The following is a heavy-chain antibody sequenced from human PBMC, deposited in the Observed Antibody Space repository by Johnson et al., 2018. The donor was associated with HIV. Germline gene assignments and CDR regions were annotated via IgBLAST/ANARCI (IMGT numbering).Heavy chain of an antibody. CDR2: ISYDGSNK. D-gene: IGHD3-3*01. Sequence: QVQLVESGGGLVQPGGSLRLSCAASGFTFSSYAVHWVRQAPGKGLEWVAVISYDGSNKYYADSVKGRFTISRDNSKNTMYLQMNSLRAEDTAVYYGARTTLRFWDRGDDAFDIWGQGTMITVSS. V-gene: IGHV3-30*04. CDR3: ARTTLRFWDRGDDAFDI. J-gene: IGHJ3*02. CDR1: GFTFSSYA.